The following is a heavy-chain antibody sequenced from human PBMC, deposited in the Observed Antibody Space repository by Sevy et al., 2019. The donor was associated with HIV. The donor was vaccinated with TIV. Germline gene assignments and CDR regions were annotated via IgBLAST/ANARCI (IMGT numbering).Heavy chain of an antibody. D-gene: IGHD2-15*01. CDR2: IYAGGTA. CDR3: ASEYCSRGSCFFDY. J-gene: IGHJ4*02. CDR1: GFDIRSNY. V-gene: IGHV3-53*01. Sequence: GGSLRLSCVVSGFDIRSNYMSWVRQAPGKGLEWVSHIYAGGTAYYADSVKGRFTFSRGDSKNTVSLQMRSLRVEDSAVYYCASEYCSRGSCFFDYWGQGIQVTVSS.